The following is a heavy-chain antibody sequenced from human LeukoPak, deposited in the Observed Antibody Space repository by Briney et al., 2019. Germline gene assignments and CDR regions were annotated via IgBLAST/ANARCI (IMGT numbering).Heavy chain of an antibody. CDR1: GYTFNHYD. D-gene: IGHD4-23*01. Sequence: SVNVSCKGSGYTFNHYDINWVRQAPGQRLEGLAWISSYSGNTDYAQKFQGRVTMTTDTSTSTVYMEMRSLTSVYTAVYYGARGGGGGNSLWGQGTLVTVSS. CDR2: ISSYSGNT. J-gene: IGHJ4*02. V-gene: IGHV1-18*01. CDR3: ARGGGGGNSL.